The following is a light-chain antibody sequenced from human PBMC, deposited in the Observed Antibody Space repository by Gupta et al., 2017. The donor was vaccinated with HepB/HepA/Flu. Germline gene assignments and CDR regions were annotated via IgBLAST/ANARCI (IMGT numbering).Light chain of an antibody. Sequence: DMVLTQSPATLSLSPGERATLSCRASQSLNSNVAWYQQKPGQAPTLLIYGASTRATGVPARFSGGGSGTEFTLTISGLQSEDFAVYYCQQYNNWPPWTFGQGTKVEIK. CDR1: QSLNSN. J-gene: IGKJ1*01. V-gene: IGKV3D-15*01. CDR3: QQYNNWPPWT. CDR2: GAS.